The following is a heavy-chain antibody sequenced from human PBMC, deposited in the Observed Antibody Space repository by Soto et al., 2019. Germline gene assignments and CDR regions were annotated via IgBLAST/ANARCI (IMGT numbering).Heavy chain of an antibody. CDR2: IYYSGST. CDR3: VKDTYYYDNWFDP. Sequence: PSETLSLTCTVSGGSINDFYWSWIRQPPGKGLEWIGYIYYSGSTDYNPSLKGRVTISVDTSKNQFSLKLSSLRAEDTAVYYCVKDTYYYDNWFDPWGQGTLVTVSS. D-gene: IGHD3-22*01. J-gene: IGHJ5*02. V-gene: IGHV4-59*01. CDR1: GGSINDFY.